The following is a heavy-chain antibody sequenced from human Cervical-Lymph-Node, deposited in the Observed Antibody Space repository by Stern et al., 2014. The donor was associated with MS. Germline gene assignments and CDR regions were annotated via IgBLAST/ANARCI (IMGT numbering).Heavy chain of an antibody. D-gene: IGHD6-13*01. CDR1: GYTFSNYG. V-gene: IGHV1-18*04. CDR3: ARDRRYRSSWYGGFDS. CDR2: ISAYNADT. Sequence: VQLVESGVEVKKPGASVRVSCKASGYTFSNYGISWVRQAPGQGLEWMGWISAYNADTDYAQKFKGRVTMTTDTSTNTASMELRTLRSDDTAVYYCARDRRYRSSWYGGFDSWGQGTLVTVSS. J-gene: IGHJ4*02.